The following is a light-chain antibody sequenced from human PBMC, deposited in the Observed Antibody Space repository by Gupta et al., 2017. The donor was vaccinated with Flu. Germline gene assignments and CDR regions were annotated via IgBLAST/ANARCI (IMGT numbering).Light chain of an antibody. CDR1: QSVSSSY. J-gene: IGKJ4*01. V-gene: IGKV3-20*01. CDR3: QQDGSSPLT. Sequence: EIVLTQSPGTLSLSPGERATLSCRASQSVSSSYLAWYQQKPGQAPRLLIYGASSRATGIPDRFSGSGSGTDFTLTISRLEPEEFAVYYCQQDGSSPLTFGRGTKVEIK. CDR2: GAS.